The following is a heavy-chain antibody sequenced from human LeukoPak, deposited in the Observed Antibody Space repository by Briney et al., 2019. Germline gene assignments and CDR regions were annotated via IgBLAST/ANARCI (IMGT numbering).Heavy chain of an antibody. CDR1: GFTFSSYA. CDR3: AKDPHDYGDYGGY. Sequence: GGSLRLSCAASGFTFSSYAMSWVRQAPGKGLEWVSAISGSGGSTYYADSVKGRFTISRDNSKNTLYLQMNSLRAEDTAIYYCAKDPHDYGDYGGYWGQGTLVTVSS. D-gene: IGHD4-17*01. V-gene: IGHV3-23*01. CDR2: ISGSGGST. J-gene: IGHJ4*02.